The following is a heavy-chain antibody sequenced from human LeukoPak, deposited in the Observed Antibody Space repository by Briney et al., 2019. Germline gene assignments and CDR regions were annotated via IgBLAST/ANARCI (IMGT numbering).Heavy chain of an antibody. D-gene: IGHD4-17*01. J-gene: IGHJ4*02. Sequence: PSETLSLTCTVSGGSISSYYWSWIRQPPGKGLEWIGYIGYSGSTNYNPSLKSRVTISVDTSKDQFSLKLSSVTAADTAVYYCARHVIDYGVDYWGQGTLVTVSS. CDR2: IGYSGST. V-gene: IGHV4-59*01. CDR1: GGSISSYY. CDR3: ARHVIDYGVDY.